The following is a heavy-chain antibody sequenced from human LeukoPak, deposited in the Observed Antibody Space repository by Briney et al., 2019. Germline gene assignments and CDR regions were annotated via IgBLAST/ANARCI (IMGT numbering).Heavy chain of an antibody. J-gene: IGHJ4*02. Sequence: PGGSLRLSCAASGLTFSGSAMSWVRQAPGKGLEWVSLISGSGNSTYYADSVKGRFTISRDNSKNTLYLQMNSLRAEETAVYYCAKVLVLVSANRYYFDYWGQGTLVTVSS. CDR3: AKVLVLVSANRYYFDY. V-gene: IGHV3-23*01. CDR1: GLTFSGSA. D-gene: IGHD2-15*01. CDR2: ISGSGNST.